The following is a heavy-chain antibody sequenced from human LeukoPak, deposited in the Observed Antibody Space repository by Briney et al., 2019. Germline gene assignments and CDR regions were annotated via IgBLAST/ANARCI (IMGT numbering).Heavy chain of an antibody. D-gene: IGHD6-13*01. CDR3: ARGPDSYSSTSFDY. CDR1: GYTLTSYG. V-gene: IGHV1-18*01. Sequence: VSVKVSCKASGYTLTSYGISWVRQAPGQGLEWMGWISAYNGNTNYAQKLQGRVTMTTDTSTSTAYMELRSLRSDDTAVYYCARGPDSYSSTSFDYWGQGTLVTVSS. CDR2: ISAYNGNT. J-gene: IGHJ4*02.